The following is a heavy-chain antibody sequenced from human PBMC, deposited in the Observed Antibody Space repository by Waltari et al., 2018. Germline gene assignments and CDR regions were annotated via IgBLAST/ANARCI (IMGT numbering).Heavy chain of an antibody. Sequence: QVQLHQGGAGLLKPSETLSLTCVVYGGSFSDYYWSWIRQPPGKGLEWLREIKQSGLTNYIPSVKSRATMSLDTSKNQFSLKLSSLTAADTAVYYCAGGTASAWELGHSWGQGTLVTVSS. D-gene: IGHD1-26*01. J-gene: IGHJ4*02. CDR3: AGGTASAWELGHS. CDR2: IKQSGLT. V-gene: IGHV4-34*01. CDR1: GGSFSDYY.